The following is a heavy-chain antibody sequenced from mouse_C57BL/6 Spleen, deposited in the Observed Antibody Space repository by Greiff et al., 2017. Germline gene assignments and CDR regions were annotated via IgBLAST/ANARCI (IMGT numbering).Heavy chain of an antibody. CDR3: ARDPDYYGSSYDYAMDY. J-gene: IGHJ4*01. Sequence: EVQGVESGGDLVKPGGSLKLSCAASGFTFSSYGMSWVRQTPDKRLEWVATISSGGSYTYYPDSVKGRFTISRDNAKNTLYLQMSSLKSEDTAMYYCARDPDYYGSSYDYAMDYWGQGTSVTVSS. CDR2: ISSGGSYT. CDR1: GFTFSSYG. D-gene: IGHD1-1*01. V-gene: IGHV5-6*01.